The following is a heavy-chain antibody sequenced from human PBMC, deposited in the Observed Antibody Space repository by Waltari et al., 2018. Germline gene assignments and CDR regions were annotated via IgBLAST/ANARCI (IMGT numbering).Heavy chain of an antibody. V-gene: IGHV1-69*13. CDR2: IIPSLGTA. CDR1: GGTFSSYA. D-gene: IGHD3-10*01. Sequence: QVQLVQSGAEVKKPGSSVKVSCKASGGTFSSYAISWVRQAPGQGLEWMGGIIPSLGTANDAQKIQGGVTITADECTSTAYMELSSLRSEDTAVYYGATALPQYYGSGSYYNSGEDYWGQGTLVTVSS. J-gene: IGHJ4*02. CDR3: ATALPQYYGSGSYYNSGEDY.